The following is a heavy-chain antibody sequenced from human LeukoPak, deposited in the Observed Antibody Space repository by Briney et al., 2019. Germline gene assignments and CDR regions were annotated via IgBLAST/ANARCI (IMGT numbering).Heavy chain of an antibody. V-gene: IGHV4-39*07. CDR2: IYYSGST. CDR3: ARDRRVNFVVVTAAYVDI. Sequence: PSETLSLTCTVSGGSISSSSYYWGWIRQPPGKGLEWIGSIYYSGSTYYNPSLKSRVTISVDTSKNQFSLKLSSVTAADTAVYYCARDRRVNFVVVTAAYVDIWGQGTMVTVSS. D-gene: IGHD2-2*01. J-gene: IGHJ3*02. CDR1: GGSISSSSYY.